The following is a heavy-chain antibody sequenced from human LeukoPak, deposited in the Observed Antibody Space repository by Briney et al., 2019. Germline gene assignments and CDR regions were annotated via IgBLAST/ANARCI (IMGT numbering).Heavy chain of an antibody. CDR3: ARDVYYYDSSGYYYYYGMDV. J-gene: IGHJ6*02. V-gene: IGHV3-30-3*01. D-gene: IGHD3-22*01. Sequence: PGRSLRLSCAASGFTFSSYAMHWVRQAPGKGLEWVAVISYDGSNKYYADSVKGRFTISRDNSKNTLYLQMNSLRAEDTAVYYCARDVYYYDSSGYYYYYGMDVWGQGTTVTVSS. CDR2: ISYDGSNK. CDR1: GFTFSSYA.